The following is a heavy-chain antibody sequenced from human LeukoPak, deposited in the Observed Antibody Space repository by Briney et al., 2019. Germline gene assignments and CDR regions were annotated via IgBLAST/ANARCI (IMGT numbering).Heavy chain of an antibody. Sequence: SETLSLTCTVSGDSMTSTSHFWDWVRQPPGKGLEWIGSIYYRGITNYNPSLKSRATISVDTSKNQFSLKLNSVTAADTAVYYCAKRGSNTWSDFDYWGQGTLVTVSS. CDR2: IYYRGIT. J-gene: IGHJ4*02. D-gene: IGHD6-13*01. V-gene: IGHV4-39*07. CDR3: AKRGSNTWSDFDY. CDR1: GDSMTSTSHF.